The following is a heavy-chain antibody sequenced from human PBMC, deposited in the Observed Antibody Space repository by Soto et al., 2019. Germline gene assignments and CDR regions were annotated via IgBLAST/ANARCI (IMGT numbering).Heavy chain of an antibody. V-gene: IGHV3-66*01. Sequence: GGSLRLSCAASGFTVSSNYMSWVRQAPGKGLEWVSVIYSGGSTYYADSVKGRFTISRDNSKNTLYLQMNSLRAEDTAVYYCVSHCTNGVCYTFPADYWGQGTLVTVSS. J-gene: IGHJ4*02. CDR3: VSHCTNGVCYTFPADY. CDR2: IYSGGST. CDR1: GFTVSSNY. D-gene: IGHD2-8*01.